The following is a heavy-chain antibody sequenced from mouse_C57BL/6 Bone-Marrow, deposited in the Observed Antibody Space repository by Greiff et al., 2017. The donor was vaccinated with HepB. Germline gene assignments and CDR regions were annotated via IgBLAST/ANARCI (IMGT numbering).Heavy chain of an antibody. J-gene: IGHJ3*01. CDR1: GYTFTSYW. CDR3: ARNTGYGWFAY. V-gene: IGHV1-59*01. Sequence: QVQLQQPGAELVRPGTSVKLSCKASGYTFTSYWMHWVKQRPGQGLEWIGVIDPSDSYTNYNQKFKGKATLTVDTSSSTAYMQLSSLTSEDSAVYYCARNTGYGWFAYWGQGTLVTVSA. D-gene: IGHD2-2*01. CDR2: IDPSDSYT.